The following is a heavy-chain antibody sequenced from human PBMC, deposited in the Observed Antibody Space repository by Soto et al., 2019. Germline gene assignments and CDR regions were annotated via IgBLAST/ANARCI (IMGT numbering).Heavy chain of an antibody. CDR3: TTDGEITIFGSFDY. J-gene: IGHJ4*02. CDR1: GFTFSNAW. V-gene: IGHV3-15*07. D-gene: IGHD3-3*01. CDR2: IKSKTDGGTT. Sequence: GGSLRLSCAASGFTFSNAWMNWVRQAPGKGLEWVGRIKSKTDGGTTDYAAPVKGRFTISRDDSKNTLYLQMNSLKTEDTAVYYCTTDGEITIFGSFDYWGQGTLVTVSS.